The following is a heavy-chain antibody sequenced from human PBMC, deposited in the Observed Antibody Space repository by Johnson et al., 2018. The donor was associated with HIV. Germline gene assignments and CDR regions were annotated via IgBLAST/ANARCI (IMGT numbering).Heavy chain of an antibody. Sequence: QVQLVESGGGLVQPGGSLRLSCAASGFTFSSYGMHWVRQAPGKGLEWVAVISYDGSNKYYADSVKGRFTLSRDNTKNSLYLQMNSLRAEDTAVYYCAREEVTIFGVAYDAFDIWGQGTMVTVSS. CDR3: AREEVTIFGVAYDAFDI. CDR1: GFTFSSYG. CDR2: ISYDGSNK. J-gene: IGHJ3*02. V-gene: IGHV3-30*03. D-gene: IGHD3-3*01.